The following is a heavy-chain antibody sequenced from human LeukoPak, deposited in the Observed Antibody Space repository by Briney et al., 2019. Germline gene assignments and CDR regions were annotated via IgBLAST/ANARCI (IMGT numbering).Heavy chain of an antibody. CDR2: INHSGST. J-gene: IGHJ4*02. D-gene: IGHD6-6*01. CDR1: GGSFSGYC. V-gene: IGHV4-34*01. Sequence: PSETLSLTCAVYGGSFSGYCWSWIRQPPGKGLEWIGEINHSGSTNYNPSLKSRVTISVDTSKNQFSLKLSSVTAADTAVYYCARGQLVPRLYYFDYWGQGTLVTVSS. CDR3: ARGQLVPRLYYFDY.